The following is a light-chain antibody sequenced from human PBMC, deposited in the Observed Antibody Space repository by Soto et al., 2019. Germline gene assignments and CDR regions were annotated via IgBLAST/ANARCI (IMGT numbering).Light chain of an antibody. V-gene: IGLV2-14*03. Sequence: QSALTQPASVSGSPGQSITISSTGTSSDVGSYPYVSWYQQHPGKAPKLMIYDVNSRPSGVSNRFSGSKSGNTASLTISGLQAEDEADYYCGSYTTSSTVIFGGGTKLTVL. CDR1: SSDVGSYPY. J-gene: IGLJ2*01. CDR2: DVN. CDR3: GSYTTSSTVI.